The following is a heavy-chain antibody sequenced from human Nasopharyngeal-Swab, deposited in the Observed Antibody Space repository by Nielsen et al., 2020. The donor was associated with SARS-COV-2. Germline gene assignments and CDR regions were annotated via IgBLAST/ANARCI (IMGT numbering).Heavy chain of an antibody. D-gene: IGHD6-13*01. CDR3: ASLSSSSRFFDY. J-gene: IGHJ4*02. V-gene: IGHV3-7*01. CDR2: IKQDGSEK. CDR1: GFTFSSYW. Sequence: AGSLRLSCAASGFTFSSYWMSWVRQAPGKGLEWVANIKQDGSEKYYVDSVKGRFTISRDNAKNSLYLQMNSLRAEDTAVYYCASLSSSSRFFDYWGQGTLVTVSS.